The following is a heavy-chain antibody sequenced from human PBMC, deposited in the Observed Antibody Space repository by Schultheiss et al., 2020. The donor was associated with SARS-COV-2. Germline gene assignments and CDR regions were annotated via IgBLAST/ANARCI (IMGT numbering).Heavy chain of an antibody. J-gene: IGHJ4*02. CDR2: ISYDGSNK. CDR3: ARDDYGSGSYFDY. Sequence: GGSLRLSCAASGFTFEDYAMHWVRQAPGKGLEWVAVISYDGSNKYYADSVKGRFTISRDNSKNTVYLQMNSLRAEDTAVYFCARDDYGSGSYFDYWGQGALVTVSS. D-gene: IGHD3-10*01. V-gene: IGHV3-30*07. CDR1: GFTFEDYA.